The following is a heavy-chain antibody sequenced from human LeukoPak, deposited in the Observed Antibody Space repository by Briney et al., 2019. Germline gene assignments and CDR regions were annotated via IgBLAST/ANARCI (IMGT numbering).Heavy chain of an antibody. Sequence: ASVKVSCKASGYTFTSYSLNWVRQAPGQRLEWMGWINAGNGNTKYSQKFQGRVTITRDTSASTAYMELSSLRSEDTAVYYCARGAEGALDIVVVCDYWGQGTLVTVSS. CDR2: INAGNGNT. J-gene: IGHJ4*02. CDR1: GYTFTSYS. D-gene: IGHD2-15*01. V-gene: IGHV1-3*01. CDR3: ARGAEGALDIVVVCDY.